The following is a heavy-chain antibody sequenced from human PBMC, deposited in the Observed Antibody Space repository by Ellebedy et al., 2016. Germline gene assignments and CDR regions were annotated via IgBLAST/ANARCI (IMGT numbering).Heavy chain of an antibody. Sequence: GGSLRLXCAASGFTFRSYWMSWVRQAPGKGLEWVANINRDGSVYYYVDSVKGRFSISRDNAKNSLSLQMNSLRDEDTAVYYCVRDMSSGWKFDYWGQGTLVTVSS. CDR1: GFTFRSYW. V-gene: IGHV3-7*01. D-gene: IGHD6-19*01. J-gene: IGHJ4*02. CDR3: VRDMSSGWKFDY. CDR2: INRDGSVY.